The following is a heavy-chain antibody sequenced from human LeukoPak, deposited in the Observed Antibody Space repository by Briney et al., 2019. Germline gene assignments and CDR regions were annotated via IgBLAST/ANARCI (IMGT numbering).Heavy chain of an antibody. CDR3: ARYPYYYDSSGYIDY. CDR2: ISYDGSNK. J-gene: IGHJ4*02. V-gene: IGHV3-30*04. Sequence: GGSLRLSCAASVVTFSSYAMHWVRQAPGKGLEWVAVISYDGSNKYYADSVKGRFTISRDNSKNTLYLQMNSLRAEDTAVYFCARYPYYYDSSGYIDYWGQGTLVTVSS. CDR1: VVTFSSYA. D-gene: IGHD3-22*01.